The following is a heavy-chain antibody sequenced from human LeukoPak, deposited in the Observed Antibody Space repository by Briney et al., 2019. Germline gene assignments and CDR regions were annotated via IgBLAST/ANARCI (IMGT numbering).Heavy chain of an antibody. CDR2: IYYSGST. J-gene: IGHJ3*02. CDR3: ARDRGVAGGNAFDI. D-gene: IGHD6-19*01. CDR1: GGSISNYY. Sequence: SETLSLTCTVSGGSISNYYWSWIRQPPGKGLEWIGYIYYSGSTNYNPSLKSRVTISVDTSKDQFSLKLSSATAADTAVYYCARDRGVAGGNAFDIWGQGTMVTVSS. V-gene: IGHV4-59*01.